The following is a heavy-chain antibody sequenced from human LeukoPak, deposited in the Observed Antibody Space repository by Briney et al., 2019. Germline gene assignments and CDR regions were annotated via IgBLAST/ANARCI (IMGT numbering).Heavy chain of an antibody. Sequence: KSSETLSLTCTVSGGSISSSSYYWAWIRQPPGKGLEWIGSFHYSGSTFYNPSLKSRVTISVDTSKNQVSLKLSSVTAADTAVYYCARRESLSSSRWNYFACWGQGTLVTVSS. CDR3: ARRESLSSSRWNYFAC. V-gene: IGHV4-39*01. CDR1: GGSISSSSYY. D-gene: IGHD6-13*01. J-gene: IGHJ4*02. CDR2: FHYSGST.